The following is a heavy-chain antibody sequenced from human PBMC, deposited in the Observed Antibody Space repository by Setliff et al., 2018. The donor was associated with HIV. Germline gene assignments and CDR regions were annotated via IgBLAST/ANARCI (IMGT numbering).Heavy chain of an antibody. V-gene: IGHV3-23*01. CDR2: ISGSGGNT. CDR1: GFTFSSYA. Sequence: GESLRLSCAASGFTFSSYAMNWVRQAPGKGLEWVSAISGSGGNTFYADSVKGRFTISRDSSKNTLYLQMNSLRAEDTAVYYCAKGKGGSYGDAFDIWGQGTMVTVSS. CDR3: AKGKGGSYGDAFDI. D-gene: IGHD1-26*01. J-gene: IGHJ3*02.